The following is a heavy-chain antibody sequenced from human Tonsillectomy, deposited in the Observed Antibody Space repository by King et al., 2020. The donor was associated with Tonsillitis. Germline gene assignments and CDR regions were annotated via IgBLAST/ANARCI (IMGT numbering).Heavy chain of an antibody. V-gene: IGHV1-46*03. Sequence: VQLVESGAEVKKPGASVKVSCKASGYTFTSYYMHWVRQAPGQGLEWMGIINPSGGSTSYAQKFQGRVTMTRDTSTSTAYMELSSLRSEDTAVYYCAKGGCYRYEAFDIWGQGTMVTVS. CDR3: AKGGCYRYEAFDI. D-gene: IGHD3-16*02. CDR2: INPSGGST. CDR1: GYTFTSYY. J-gene: IGHJ3*02.